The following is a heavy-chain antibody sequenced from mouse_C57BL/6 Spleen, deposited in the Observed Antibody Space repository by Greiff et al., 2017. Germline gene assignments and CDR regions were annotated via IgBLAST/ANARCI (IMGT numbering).Heavy chain of an antibody. J-gene: IGHJ4*01. CDR1: GFTFSDYG. V-gene: IGHV5-17*01. CDR2: ISSGSSTI. CDR3: ARPGRYAMDY. Sequence: EVKLMESGGGLVKPGGSLKLSCAASGFTFSDYGMHWVRQAPEKGLEWVAYISSGSSTIYYADTVKGRFTISRDNAKNTLFLQITSLRSEDTAMYYCARPGRYAMDYWGQGTSVTVSS.